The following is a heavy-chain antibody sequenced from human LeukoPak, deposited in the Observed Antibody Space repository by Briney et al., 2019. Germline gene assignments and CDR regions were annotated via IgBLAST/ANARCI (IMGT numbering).Heavy chain of an antibody. V-gene: IGHV3-74*01. J-gene: IGHJ4*02. Sequence: PGGSLRLSCAASEFTFSSHWMHWVRLAPGKGLVWVSYINSDGSSTTYADYVKGRFTISRDNAKNMLYLQMNSLRAEDTAVYYCARDGSLPDYWGQGTLVTVSS. D-gene: IGHD5-12*01. CDR1: EFTFSSHW. CDR2: INSDGSST. CDR3: ARDGSLPDY.